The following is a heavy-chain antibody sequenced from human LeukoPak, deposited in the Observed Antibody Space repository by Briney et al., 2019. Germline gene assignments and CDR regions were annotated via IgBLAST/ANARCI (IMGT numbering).Heavy chain of an antibody. CDR1: GFTFSSYA. CDR3: ARSLHQYCNGDMCYDWFDP. J-gene: IGHJ5*02. CDR2: ISGSGGST. D-gene: IGHD2-15*01. V-gene: IGHV3-23*01. Sequence: GGSLRLSCAASGFTFSSYAMSWVRQAPGKGLEWVSAISGSGGSTYYADSVKGRFTISRDNAKNSLYLQMHSLRAEDTAPYYCARSLHQYCNGDMCYDWFDPWGQGTLVTVSS.